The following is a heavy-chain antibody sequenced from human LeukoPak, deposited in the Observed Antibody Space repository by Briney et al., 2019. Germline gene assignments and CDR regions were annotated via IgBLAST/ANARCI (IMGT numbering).Heavy chain of an antibody. V-gene: IGHV3-13*01. CDR1: GFTFSSYD. CDR3: ARGLLWFGDKQRYFPF. CDR2: IGTAGDT. D-gene: IGHD3-10*01. J-gene: IGHJ6*02. Sequence: GGSLRLSCAASGFTFSSYDMPWVRQATGKGLEWVSAIGTAGDTYYPGSVKGRFTISRENAKNSLYLQMNSLRAGDTAVYYCARGLLWFGDKQRYFPFWGQGTTVTVSS.